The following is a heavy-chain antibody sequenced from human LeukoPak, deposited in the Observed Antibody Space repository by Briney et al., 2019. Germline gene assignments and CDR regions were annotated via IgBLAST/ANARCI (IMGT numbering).Heavy chain of an antibody. CDR2: ISGSGGST. Sequence: GGSLRLSCAASGFTFSSYGMSWVRQAPGKELEWVSAISGSGGSTYYADSVKGRFTISRDNSKNTLYLQMNSLRAEDTAVYYCAKSGAWYYDILTGYYPVAGPADYMDVWGKGTTVTISS. J-gene: IGHJ6*03. CDR1: GFTFSSYG. CDR3: AKSGAWYYDILTGYYPVAGPADYMDV. D-gene: IGHD3-9*01. V-gene: IGHV3-23*01.